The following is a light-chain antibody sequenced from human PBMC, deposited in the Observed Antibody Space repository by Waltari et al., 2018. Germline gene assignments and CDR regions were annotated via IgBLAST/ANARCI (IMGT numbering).Light chain of an antibody. CDR1: SSDVGGYNY. CDR2: DVS. CDR3: SSYTSSSTLVV. J-gene: IGLJ2*01. Sequence: QSALTQPASVSGSPGQSITIPCTGTSSDVGGYNYVSWYQQHPGKAPKLMIYDVSNRPSGVSNRFSGSKSCNTASLTISGLQAEDEADYYCSSYTSSSTLVVFGGGTKLTVL. V-gene: IGLV2-14*03.